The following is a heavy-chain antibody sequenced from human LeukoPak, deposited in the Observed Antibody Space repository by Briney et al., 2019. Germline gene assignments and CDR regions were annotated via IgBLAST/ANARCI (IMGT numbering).Heavy chain of an antibody. CDR1: GFTFSTYG. V-gene: IGHV3-23*01. J-gene: IGHJ4*02. CDR3: AKRGGYDYGSHFDY. CDR2: ISGSGANT. Sequence: GGSLRLSCTTSGFTFSTYGMAWVRQAPGKGLEWVSSISGSGANTNYADSVKGRLTSSRDSSNNTLYLHLDNLRAEDTAVYFCAKRGGYDYGSHFDYWGQGTLVTVSS. D-gene: IGHD5-18*01.